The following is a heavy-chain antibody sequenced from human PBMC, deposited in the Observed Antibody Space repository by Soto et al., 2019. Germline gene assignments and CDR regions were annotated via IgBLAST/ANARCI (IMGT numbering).Heavy chain of an antibody. D-gene: IGHD6-13*01. CDR3: ARDGEDKAAAAMVY. CDR1: GYTITCCA. V-gene: IGHV1-3*01. J-gene: IGHJ4*02. CDR2: FNAGDGDT. Sequence: QVQLVQSGAEVKKPGASVRVSCKASGYTITCCAMHWVRQAPGQRPEWMGWFNAGDGDTKYSQNLQGRFTIIRDTSASTVYMELSSLRPEDTAVYYCARDGEDKAAAAMVYWGQGTLVTVSS.